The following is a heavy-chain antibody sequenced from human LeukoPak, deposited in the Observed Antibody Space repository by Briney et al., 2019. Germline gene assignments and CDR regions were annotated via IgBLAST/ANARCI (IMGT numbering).Heavy chain of an antibody. Sequence: GGSLRLSCAASGSTFSSYWMHWVRQAPGKGLVWVSRINSDGSSTSYADSVKGRFTISRDNAKNTLYLQMNSLRAEDTAVYYCARNRMTTVNWFDPWGQGTLVTVSS. D-gene: IGHD4-17*01. CDR2: INSDGSST. CDR1: GSTFSSYW. J-gene: IGHJ5*02. CDR3: ARNRMTTVNWFDP. V-gene: IGHV3-74*01.